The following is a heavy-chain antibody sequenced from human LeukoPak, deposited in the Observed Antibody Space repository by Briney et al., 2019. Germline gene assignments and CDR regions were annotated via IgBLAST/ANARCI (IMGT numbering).Heavy chain of an antibody. CDR2: IIPILGIA. D-gene: IGHD1-26*01. CDR3: ARVGATTLRDDY. Sequence: ASVKVSRKASGGTFSSYAISWVRQAPGQGLEWMGRIIPILGIANYAQKSQGRVTITADKSTSTAYMELSSLRSEDTAVYYCARVGATTLRDDYWGQGTLVTVSS. CDR1: GGTFSSYA. V-gene: IGHV1-69*04. J-gene: IGHJ4*02.